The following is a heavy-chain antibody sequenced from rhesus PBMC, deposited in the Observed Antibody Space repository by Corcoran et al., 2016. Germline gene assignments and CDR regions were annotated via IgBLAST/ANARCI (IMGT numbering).Heavy chain of an antibody. CDR1: GYSISSGYG. Sequence: QGQLQESGPGLVKPSETLSLTCSVSGYSISSGYGWSWIRQPPGKGLEWIGYIGGSDGATNNHPSLKSRGTISKDTSKNQFSLKLTSVVAADTAVYYCVRHPEHANFEYRFPVWGAGVLVTVSS. CDR3: VRHPEHANFEYRFPV. V-gene: IGHV4-127*01. J-gene: IGHJ5-1*01. CDR2: IGGSDGAT. D-gene: IGHD4-17*01.